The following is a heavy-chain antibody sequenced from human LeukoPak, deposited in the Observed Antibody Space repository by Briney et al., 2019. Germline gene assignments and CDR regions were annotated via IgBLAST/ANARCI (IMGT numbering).Heavy chain of an antibody. D-gene: IGHD5-24*01. CDR1: GFTFSSYS. V-gene: IGHV3-21*01. J-gene: IGHJ4*02. CDR3: ARDGYNLRGFDC. CDR2: ISSSRSYI. Sequence: GGSLRLSCAASGFTFSSYSMNWVRQAPGKGLEWVSSISSSRSYIYYADSLKGRFTISRDNAKNSLYLQMNSLRVEDTAVYYCARDGYNLRGFDCWGQGTLVTVSS.